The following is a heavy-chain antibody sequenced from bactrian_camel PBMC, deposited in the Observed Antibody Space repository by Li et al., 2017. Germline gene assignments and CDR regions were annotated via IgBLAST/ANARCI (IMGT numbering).Heavy chain of an antibody. CDR2: IDSDGRT. Sequence: HVQLVESGGGSVQAGGSLRLSCGASGSIYGDACVGWFRRGPGRSREGVAGIDSDGRTSYANSVKGRFTISKDNAGNTLSLQMNSLKPEDTAMYYCAAARSRLLTVRLSESEYA. CDR1: GSIYGDAC. V-gene: IGHV3S53*01. J-gene: IGHJ4*01. D-gene: IGHD3*01. CDR3: AAARSRLLTVRLSESEYA.